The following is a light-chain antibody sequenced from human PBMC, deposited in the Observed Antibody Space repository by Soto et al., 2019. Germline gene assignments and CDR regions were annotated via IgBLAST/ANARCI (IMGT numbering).Light chain of an antibody. J-gene: IGKJ1*01. Sequence: EIVMTQSPATLSVSPGERATLSCRASQSVDSKLAWYQQKPGQGPRLLSYGASSRTTGIPARFSGSESGTEFTLTISSRQSEDFAVYYCQHYSTWLWTFAQETNVE. CDR3: QHYSTWLWT. CDR1: QSVDSK. V-gene: IGKV3-15*01. CDR2: GAS.